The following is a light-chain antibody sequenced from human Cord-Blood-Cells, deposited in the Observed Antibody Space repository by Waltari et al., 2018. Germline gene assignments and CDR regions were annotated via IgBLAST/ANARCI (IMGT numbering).Light chain of an antibody. CDR2: DAS. V-gene: IGKV1-5*01. J-gene: IGKJ2*01. CDR3: QQYNSYANT. CDR1: QSISSW. Sequence: DIQMTLSPPPVSAPEGDKVTLTCRASQSISSWLAWYQQRPGKAPKLLIYDASSLESGVPSRFSGSGSGTEFTLTISSLQPDDFATYYCQQYNSYANTFGQGTKLEIK.